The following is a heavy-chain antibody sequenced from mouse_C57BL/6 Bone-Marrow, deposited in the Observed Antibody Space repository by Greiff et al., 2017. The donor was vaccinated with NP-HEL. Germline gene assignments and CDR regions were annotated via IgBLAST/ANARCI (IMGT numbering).Heavy chain of an antibody. CDR1: GFTFSDYY. Sequence: DVMLVESEGGLVQPGSSMKLSCTASGFTFSDYYMAWVRQVPEKGLEWVANINYDGSSTYYLDSLKSRFIISRDNAKNILYLQMSSLKSEDTATYYCARRDGNRYFDVWGTGTTVTVSS. V-gene: IGHV5-16*01. CDR3: ARRDGNRYFDV. CDR2: INYDGSST. D-gene: IGHD2-1*01. J-gene: IGHJ1*03.